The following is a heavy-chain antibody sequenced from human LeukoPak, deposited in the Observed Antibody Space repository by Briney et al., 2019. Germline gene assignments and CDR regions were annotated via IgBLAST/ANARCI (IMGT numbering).Heavy chain of an antibody. CDR3: AKDGSKTLYSSSWYYFDY. D-gene: IGHD6-13*01. J-gene: IGHJ4*02. CDR2: ISYDGSNK. V-gene: IGHV3-30*18. Sequence: PGGSLRLSCAASGFTFSSYGMHWVRQAPGKGLEWVAVISYDGSNKYYADSVKGRFTISRDNSKNTLYLQMNSLRAEDTAVYYCAKDGSKTLYSSSWYYFDYWGQGTLVTVSS. CDR1: GFTFSSYG.